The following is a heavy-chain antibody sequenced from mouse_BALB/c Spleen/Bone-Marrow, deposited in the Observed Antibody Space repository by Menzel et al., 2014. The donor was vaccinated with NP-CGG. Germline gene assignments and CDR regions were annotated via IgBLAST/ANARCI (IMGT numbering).Heavy chain of an antibody. Sequence: VQRVESGPGLVAPSQSLSITCTVSGFSLTDYGVSWIRQPPGKGLEWLGVIWGGGSTYYNSALKSRLSFSKDNSKSQVFLKMNSLQTVDSAMYYCAKLGRSYYYFDVWGAGTTVTVSS. V-gene: IGHV2-6-5*01. J-gene: IGHJ1*01. D-gene: IGHD1-1*01. CDR1: GFSLTDYG. CDR3: AKLGRSYYYFDV. CDR2: IWGGGST.